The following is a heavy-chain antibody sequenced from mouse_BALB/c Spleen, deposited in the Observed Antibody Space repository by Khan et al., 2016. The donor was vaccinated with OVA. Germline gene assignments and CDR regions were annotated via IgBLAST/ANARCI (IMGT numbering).Heavy chain of an antibody. CDR1: GFTFSSYS. D-gene: IGHD4-1*01. CDR3: ADHLTGSFAD. J-gene: IGHJ3*01. Sequence: EVQLVESGGDLVKPGGSLKLSCAASGFTFSSYSMSWVRQTPDKRLEWVASISSGGDYTYYPDSVQGRFTISRDNAKNTLYLQMSDLKAEDTAMYYCADHLTGSFADWGQGTLVTGAA. CDR2: ISSGGDYT. V-gene: IGHV5-6*01.